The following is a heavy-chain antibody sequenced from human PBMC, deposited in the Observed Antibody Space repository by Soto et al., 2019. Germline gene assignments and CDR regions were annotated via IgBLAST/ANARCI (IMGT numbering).Heavy chain of an antibody. D-gene: IGHD6-13*01. V-gene: IGHV3-21*01. CDR3: ATTFSIAAAGTIHDY. Sequence: GGSLRLSCAASGFTFSSYSMNWVRQAPGKGLEWVSSISSSSSYIYYADSVKGRFTISRDNAKNSLYLQMNSLRAEDTAVYYCATTFSIAAAGTIHDYWGQGTLVTVSS. CDR1: GFTFSSYS. J-gene: IGHJ4*02. CDR2: ISSSSSYI.